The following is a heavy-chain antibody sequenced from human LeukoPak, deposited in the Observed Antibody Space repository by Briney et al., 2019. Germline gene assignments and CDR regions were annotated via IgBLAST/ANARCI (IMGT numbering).Heavy chain of an antibody. CDR2: INHSGST. V-gene: IGHV4-34*01. CDR3: ARAHSYIGYCSSTSSRYFDP. J-gene: IGHJ5*02. CDR1: GGSFSGYY. D-gene: IGHD2-2*01. Sequence: SETLSLTCAVYGGSFSGYYWSWIRQPPGKGLEWIGEINHSGSTNYNPSLKSRVTISVDTSKNQFSLKLSSVTAADTAVYYCARAHSYIGYCSSTSSRYFDPWGQGTLVTVSS.